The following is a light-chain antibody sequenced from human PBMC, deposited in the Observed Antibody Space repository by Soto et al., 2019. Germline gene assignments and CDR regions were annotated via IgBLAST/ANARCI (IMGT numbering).Light chain of an antibody. CDR3: SSSTSSGTRV. CDR2: DVN. J-gene: IGLJ3*02. V-gene: IGLV2-14*03. CDR1: SRDVGGYNY. Sequence: QSALTQPASVSGSPGQSITISCAGTSRDVGGYNYVSWYQQHPGKVPTLIIYDVNNRPSGVSNRFSGSKSGNTASLTISGLQAEDEADYYCSSSTSSGTRVFGTGTQLTVL.